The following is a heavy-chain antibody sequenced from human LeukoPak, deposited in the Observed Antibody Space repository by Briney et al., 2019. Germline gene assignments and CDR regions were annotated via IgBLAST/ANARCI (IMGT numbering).Heavy chain of an antibody. CDR3: AREGTDQYYYYYMDV. Sequence: SETLSLTCTVPGGSIRSHYWSWIRQPPGKGLEWIGYIYYSGSTSYNPSLKSRVTISLDTSKNQFSLKLSSVTAADTAVYYCAREGTDQYYYYYMDVWGKGTTVTVSS. V-gene: IGHV4-59*11. J-gene: IGHJ6*03. CDR2: IYYSGST. D-gene: IGHD3-10*01. CDR1: GGSIRSHY.